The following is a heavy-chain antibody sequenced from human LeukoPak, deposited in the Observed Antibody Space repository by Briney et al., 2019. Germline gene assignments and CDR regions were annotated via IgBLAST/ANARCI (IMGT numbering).Heavy chain of an antibody. CDR3: VRGATTYAFDI. CDR2: IIPIFGTA. D-gene: IGHD4-17*01. CDR1: GGTFSSYA. J-gene: IGHJ3*02. Sequence: GASVKVSCKASGGTFSSYAINWVRQAPGQGLEWMGGIIPIFGTANYAQKFQGRVTITADKSTSTAYMELSSLRSEDTAVYYCVRGATTYAFDIWRQGTMAAVSS. V-gene: IGHV1-69*06.